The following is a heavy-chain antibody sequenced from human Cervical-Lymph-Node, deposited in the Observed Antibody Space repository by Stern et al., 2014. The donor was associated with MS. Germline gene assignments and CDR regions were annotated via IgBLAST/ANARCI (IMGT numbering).Heavy chain of an antibody. J-gene: IGHJ4*02. CDR2: IYPGGSDT. CDR3: ARQAGASTTYYFDY. D-gene: IGHD1-26*01. CDR1: GYPFSNYW. Sequence: MQLVQSGTEVKRPGQSLKISCKGSGYPFSNYWIGWVRQMPGKGLEWMGIIYPGGSDTRYSPSFQGHVTMSADKYINSAYLQWNNLRASDTAMYYCARQAGASTTYYFDYWGQGALVTVSS. V-gene: IGHV5-51*01.